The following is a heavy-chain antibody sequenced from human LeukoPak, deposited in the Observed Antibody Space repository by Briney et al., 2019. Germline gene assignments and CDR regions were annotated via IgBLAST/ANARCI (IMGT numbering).Heavy chain of an antibody. V-gene: IGHV3-9*01. D-gene: IGHD3-22*01. CDR1: GFTFDDYA. Sequence: GGSLRLSCAASGFTFDDYAMHWVQQAPGKGLEWVSGISWNSGSIGYADSVKGRFTISRDNAKNSLYLQMNSLRAEDTALYYCAKDENHYYDSSGLFDYWGQGTLVTVSS. J-gene: IGHJ4*02. CDR2: ISWNSGSI. CDR3: AKDENHYYDSSGLFDY.